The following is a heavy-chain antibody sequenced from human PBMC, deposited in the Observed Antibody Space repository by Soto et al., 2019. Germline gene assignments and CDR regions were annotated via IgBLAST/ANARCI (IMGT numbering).Heavy chain of an antibody. Sequence: SVKVSCKASGGTFSSYAISWVRQAPGQGLEWMGGIIPIFGTANYAQKFQGRVTITADESTSTAYMELSSLRSEDTAVYYCARTAIVVVPAEDVWFDPWGQGTLVTVSS. CDR2: IIPIFGTA. J-gene: IGHJ5*02. CDR3: ARTAIVVVPAEDVWFDP. D-gene: IGHD2-2*01. V-gene: IGHV1-69*13. CDR1: GGTFSSYA.